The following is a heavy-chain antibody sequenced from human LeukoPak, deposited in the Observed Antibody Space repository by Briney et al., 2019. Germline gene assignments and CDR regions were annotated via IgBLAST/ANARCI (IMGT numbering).Heavy chain of an antibody. J-gene: IGHJ6*03. CDR3: ARFAAGGSYYYYMDV. D-gene: IGHD6-25*01. CDR1: GFTFSSYS. V-gene: IGHV3-48*01. CDR2: ISTSSSTI. Sequence: GGSLRLSCAASGFTFSSYSMNWVRQAPGKGLEWVSYISTSSSTIYYADSVKGRFTISRDNAKNSLYLQMNSLRADDTAVYYCARFAAGGSYYYYMDVWGKGTTVTVSS.